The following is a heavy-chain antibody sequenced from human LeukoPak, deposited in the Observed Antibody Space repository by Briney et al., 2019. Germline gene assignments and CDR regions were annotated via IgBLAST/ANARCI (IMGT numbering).Heavy chain of an antibody. V-gene: IGHV3-48*03. D-gene: IGHD6-13*01. J-gene: IGHJ6*03. CDR2: ISSSGSTI. CDR3: ASLTAAAPYYYYYMDV. Sequence: GGSLRLSCAASGFTFGSYEMNWVRQAPGKGLEWVSYISSSGSTIYYADSVKGRFTISRDNAKNSLYLQMNSLRAEGTAVYYCASLTAAAPYYYYYMDVWGKGTTVTVSS. CDR1: GFTFGSYE.